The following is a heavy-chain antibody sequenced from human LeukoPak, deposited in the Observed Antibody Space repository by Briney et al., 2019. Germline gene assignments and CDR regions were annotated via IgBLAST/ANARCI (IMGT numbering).Heavy chain of an antibody. D-gene: IGHD2-2*01. Sequence: SETLSLTCTVSGGSISSYYWSWIRQPPGKGLEWIGYIYYSGSTNYSPSLKSRVTISVDTSKNQFSLKLSSVTAADTAVYYCAGQSFDCSSTSCYPIPPDYWGQGTLVTVSS. CDR2: IYYSGST. V-gene: IGHV4-59*01. J-gene: IGHJ4*02. CDR1: GGSISSYY. CDR3: AGQSFDCSSTSCYPIPPDY.